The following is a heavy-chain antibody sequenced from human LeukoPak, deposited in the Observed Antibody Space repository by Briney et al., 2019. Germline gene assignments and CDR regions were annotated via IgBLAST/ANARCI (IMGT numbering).Heavy chain of an antibody. CDR1: GFTFSSYA. J-gene: IGHJ4*02. V-gene: IGHV3-30-3*01. Sequence: PGGSLRLSCAASGFTFSSYAMRWVRQAPGKGRGWGAVISYDGSNKSYPDSLKARFTISRDNSTNTLYLQINSLRAEDTAVYYCASEGDMRFLSAFDYWGQGTLVTVSS. CDR3: ASEGDMRFLSAFDY. D-gene: IGHD3-3*01. CDR2: ISYDGSNK.